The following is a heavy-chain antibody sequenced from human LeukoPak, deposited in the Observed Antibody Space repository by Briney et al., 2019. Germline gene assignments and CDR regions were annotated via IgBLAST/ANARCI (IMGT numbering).Heavy chain of an antibody. CDR1: GFTFRSHA. D-gene: IGHD2-21*01. V-gene: IGHV3-23*01. Sequence: GGSLRLSCVGSGFTFRSHAMSWVRQAPVKGLEFVSGIYENGGTTYYADSVKGRFSISRDNSKNTLYLQMDSLRGEDTAVYYCAKDFRIGYSAHFDYWGQGALVTVSS. CDR2: IYENGGTT. CDR3: AKDFRIGYSAHFDY. J-gene: IGHJ4*02.